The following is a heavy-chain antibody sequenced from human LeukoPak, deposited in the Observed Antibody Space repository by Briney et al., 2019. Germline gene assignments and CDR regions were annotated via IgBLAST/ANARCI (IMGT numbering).Heavy chain of an antibody. CDR1: GFIFSGSS. CDR3: ASLYGSGKRWVDP. Sequence: GGSLRLSCAASGFIFSGSSIHWVRQASGKGLEWVGRIRSKANNYATAYAASVKGRFTISRDDSKNTAYLQMNSLKTEDTAVYYCASLYGSGKRWVDPWGQGTLVTVSS. CDR2: IRSKANNYAT. D-gene: IGHD3-10*01. V-gene: IGHV3-73*01. J-gene: IGHJ5*02.